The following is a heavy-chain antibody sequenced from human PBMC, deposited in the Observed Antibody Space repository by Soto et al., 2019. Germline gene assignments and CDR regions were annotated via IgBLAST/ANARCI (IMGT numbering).Heavy chain of an antibody. V-gene: IGHV1-46*01. CDR3: ARAVSTKTAPIDY. J-gene: IGHJ4*02. CDR2: ITPSSGST. Sequence: QVQLVQSGAEVKNPGASVKVSCKASGYTFTTYYLHWLRQARGQGLEWIGIITPSSGSTRYEQKFQDRVTMTRDTSTSTVYMELSSLKSEDTAVYYRARAVSTKTAPIDYWGQGTLVTVSS. CDR1: GYTFTTYY. D-gene: IGHD4-17*01.